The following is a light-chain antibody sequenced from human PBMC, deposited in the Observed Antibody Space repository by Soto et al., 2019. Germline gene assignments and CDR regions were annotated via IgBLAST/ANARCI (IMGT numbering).Light chain of an antibody. J-gene: IGKJ5*01. V-gene: IGKV3-15*01. CDR1: QSLSRD. Sequence: EIGMTQSPATLSVPPGEGATLSCRASQSLSRDLAWYQQKPGQAPRLLIYGASTRATGIPARFSGSGSGTEFTLTISSLQSEDFAVYYCQQYNNWPPISFGQGTRLEIK. CDR3: QQYNNWPPIS. CDR2: GAS.